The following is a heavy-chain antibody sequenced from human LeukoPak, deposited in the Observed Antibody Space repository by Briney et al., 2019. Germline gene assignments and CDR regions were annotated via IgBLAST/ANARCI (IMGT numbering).Heavy chain of an antibody. CDR3: ARGGIAVAGPYYYGMDV. V-gene: IGHV1-2*02. Sequence: GASVKVSCTASGYTFTGYYMHWVRQAPGQGLEWMGWINPNSGGTNYAQKFQGRVTMTRDTSISTAYMELSRLRSDDTAVYYCARGGIAVAGPYYYGMDVWGQGTTVTVSS. CDR1: GYTFTGYY. J-gene: IGHJ6*02. CDR2: INPNSGGT. D-gene: IGHD6-19*01.